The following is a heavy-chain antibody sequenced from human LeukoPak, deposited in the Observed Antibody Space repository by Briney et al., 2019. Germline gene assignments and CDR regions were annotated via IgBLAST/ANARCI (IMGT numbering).Heavy chain of an antibody. CDR3: ARDRSRVTTSTLDY. CDR2: ISYDGSNK. J-gene: IGHJ4*02. Sequence: GGSLRLSCAATGFTFSSYAMHWVHQAPGKGLECVAVISYDGSNKYYADSVKGRCSISRDNSKNTLYVQMNSMRAEATGVYYCARDRSRVTTSTLDYWGQGTLVTVSS. D-gene: IGHD4-17*01. CDR1: GFTFSSYA. V-gene: IGHV3-30*04.